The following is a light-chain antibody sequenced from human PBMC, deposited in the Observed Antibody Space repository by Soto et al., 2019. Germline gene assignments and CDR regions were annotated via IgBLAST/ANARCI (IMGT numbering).Light chain of an antibody. J-gene: IGKJ1*01. CDR3: QQYGSSLRT. CDR1: QSVTSSY. Sequence: EIVLTQSPGTLSLSPGERATLSCRASQSVTSSYLAWYQQKPGQAPRLLIFGASSRAAGTPDRFSGSGSGTDCTLTISRLESEDFEVYYCQQYGSSLRTFGQGTKVELK. CDR2: GAS. V-gene: IGKV3-20*01.